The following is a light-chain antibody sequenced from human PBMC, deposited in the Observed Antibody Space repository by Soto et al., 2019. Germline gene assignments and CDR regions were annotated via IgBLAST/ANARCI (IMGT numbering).Light chain of an antibody. V-gene: IGKV3-15*01. CDR1: QSISDT. CDR2: GAS. Sequence: EIVMKQSPATLAVSPCGGATLSPRASQSISDTLARYQQKPGQAPRLLIHGASTRAPGFPARFSGSGSGTDFTLTISSLQAEDSAVYCCQQYTGPPTTFGQGRRLEIK. CDR3: QQYTGPPTT. J-gene: IGKJ5*01.